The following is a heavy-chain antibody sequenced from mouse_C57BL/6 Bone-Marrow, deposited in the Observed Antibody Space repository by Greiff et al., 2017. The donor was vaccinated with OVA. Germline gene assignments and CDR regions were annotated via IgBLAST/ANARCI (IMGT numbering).Heavy chain of an antibody. D-gene: IGHD1-1*01. CDR3: TTFYYYGSSSAY. CDR1: GYTFTSYW. Sequence: EVHLVESGTVLARPGASVKMSCKTSGYTFTSYWMHWVKQRPGQGLEWIGAIYPGNSDTSYNQKFKGEAKLTAVTSASTAYMELSSLTNEDSAVYYCTTFYYYGSSSAYWGQGTLVTVSA. CDR2: IYPGNSDT. J-gene: IGHJ3*01. V-gene: IGHV1-5*01.